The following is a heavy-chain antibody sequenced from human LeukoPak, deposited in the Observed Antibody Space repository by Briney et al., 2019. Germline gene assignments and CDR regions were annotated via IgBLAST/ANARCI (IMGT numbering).Heavy chain of an antibody. CDR3: ARESANDYGDNHAGACLDY. CDR1: GYTFTKYG. CDR2: ISTYNGDT. V-gene: IGHV1-18*01. J-gene: IGHJ4*02. Sequence: ASVKVSCKASGYTFTKYGIGWVRQAPGQGLEWMGWISTYNGDTYYPQKVQGRVTMTTDTSTTTGYMELRSLTSDDTAVYYCARESANDYGDNHAGACLDYWGQGNLVTVSS. D-gene: IGHD4-17*01.